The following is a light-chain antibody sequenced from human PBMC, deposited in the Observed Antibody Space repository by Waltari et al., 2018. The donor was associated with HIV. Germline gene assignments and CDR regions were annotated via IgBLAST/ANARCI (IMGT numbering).Light chain of an antibody. CDR2: SNN. Sequence: QSVLTQPPSASGTPRQRVTISCSGSSSNIGSNTVNWYQQLPGTAPKLLIYSNNQRPSGVPYRFSGSKSGTSASLAISGLQSEDEADYYCAAWDDSLNGVVFGGGTKLTVL. J-gene: IGLJ2*01. CDR3: AAWDDSLNGVV. CDR1: SSNIGSNT. V-gene: IGLV1-44*01.